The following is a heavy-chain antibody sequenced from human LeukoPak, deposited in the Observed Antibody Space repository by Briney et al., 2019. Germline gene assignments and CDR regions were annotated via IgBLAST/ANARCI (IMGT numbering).Heavy chain of an antibody. CDR1: GGSFSGYY. V-gene: IGHV4-34*01. D-gene: IGHD3-22*01. J-gene: IGHJ3*02. CDR2: INHSGST. CDR3: ARGKYYDSSGYSRRAFDI. Sequence: PSETLSLTCAVYGGSFSGYYWSWIRQPPGKGLEWFGEINHSGSTNYNPSLKSRVTILVDTSKNQFSLKLSSVTAADTAVYYCARGKYYDSSGYSRRAFDIWGQGTMVTVSS.